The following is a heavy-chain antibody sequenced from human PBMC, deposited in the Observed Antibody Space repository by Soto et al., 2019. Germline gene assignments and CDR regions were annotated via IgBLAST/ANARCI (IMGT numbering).Heavy chain of an antibody. CDR1: GGSISYSY. V-gene: IGHV4-59*08. Sequence: PSETLSLTCNVSGGSISYSYWTWIRQAPGKGLEWIGYGHSNGISKYNPSFESRVLISVDTSKSLFSLKVSSVTAADTAVYYCARSFTEPYFFDIWGQGTLVTVSS. CDR2: GHSNGIS. CDR3: ARSFTEPYFFDI. J-gene: IGHJ4*02.